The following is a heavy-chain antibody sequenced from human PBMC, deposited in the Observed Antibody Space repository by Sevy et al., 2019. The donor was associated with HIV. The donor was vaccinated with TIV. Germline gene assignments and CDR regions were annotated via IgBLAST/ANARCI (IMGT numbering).Heavy chain of an antibody. J-gene: IGHJ4*02. V-gene: IGHV3-30*02. CDR3: VKEGGGEGGDH. CDR2: IKYDGSTK. CDR1: GFSFSSYG. Sequence: GGSLRLSCAASGFSFSSYGMHWVRQAPGKGLEWMSYIKYDGSTKDYGDSVKGRFTISRDNSKNTLYLQMNSLRVEDTAVFYCVKEGGGEGGDHWGQGTLVTVSS. D-gene: IGHD2-21*01.